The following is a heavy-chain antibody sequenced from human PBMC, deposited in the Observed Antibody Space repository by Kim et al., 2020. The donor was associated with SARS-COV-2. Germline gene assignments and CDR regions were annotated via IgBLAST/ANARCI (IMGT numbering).Heavy chain of an antibody. CDR3: AREAPGEDWFDP. D-gene: IGHD2-21*01. V-gene: IGHV1-69*04. CDR1: GGTFSSYA. Sequence: SVKVSCKASGGTFSSYAISWVRQAPGQRLEWMGRIIPILGIANYAQKFQGRVTITADKSTSTAYMELSSLRSEDTAVYYCAREAPGEDWFDPWGQGTLV. CDR2: IIPILGIA. J-gene: IGHJ5*02.